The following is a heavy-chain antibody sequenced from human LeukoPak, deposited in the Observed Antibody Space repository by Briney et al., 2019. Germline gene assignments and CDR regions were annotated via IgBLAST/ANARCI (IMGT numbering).Heavy chain of an antibody. J-gene: IGHJ3*02. V-gene: IGHV3-21*01. Sequence: GGSLRLSCAASGFTFSSYSMNWVRQAPGKGLEWVSSISSSSSYIYYADSVKGRFTISRDNARNSLYLQMNSLRAEDTAVYYCAREFWGPIAVAGSRSAFDIWGQGTVVTVSS. D-gene: IGHD6-19*01. CDR3: AREFWGPIAVAGSRSAFDI. CDR2: ISSSSSYI. CDR1: GFTFSSYS.